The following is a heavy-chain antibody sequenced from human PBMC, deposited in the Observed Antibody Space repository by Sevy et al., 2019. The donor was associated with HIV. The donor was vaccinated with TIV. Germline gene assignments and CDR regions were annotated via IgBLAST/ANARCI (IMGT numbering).Heavy chain of an antibody. CDR2: TYYRSKWYS. CDR1: GDSVSSSSAA. D-gene: IGHD1-7*01. V-gene: IGHV6-1*01. Sequence: SQTLSLTSAISGDSVSSSSAAWNWFRQSPSRGLEWLGRTYYRSKWYSDYEVSVKGRVTINPDTSMNQFSLHLESVTPEDTAVYFCARGDELNSYYYGMDVGGQGTTVTVSS. J-gene: IGHJ6*02. CDR3: ARGDELNSYYYGMDV.